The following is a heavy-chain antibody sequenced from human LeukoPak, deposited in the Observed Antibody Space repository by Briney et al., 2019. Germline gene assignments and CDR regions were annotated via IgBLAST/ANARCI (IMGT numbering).Heavy chain of an antibody. CDR3: ARAPTHYYDSSGYYIDPYFDY. J-gene: IGHJ4*02. CDR2: ISSSGSTI. CDR1: GFTFSDYY. D-gene: IGHD3-22*01. Sequence: GGSLRLSCADSGFTFSDYYMSWIRQAPGKGLEWVSYISSSGSTIYYADSVKGRFTISRDNAKNSLYLQMNSLRAEDTAVYYCARAPTHYYDSSGYYIDPYFDYWGQGTLVTVSS. V-gene: IGHV3-11*04.